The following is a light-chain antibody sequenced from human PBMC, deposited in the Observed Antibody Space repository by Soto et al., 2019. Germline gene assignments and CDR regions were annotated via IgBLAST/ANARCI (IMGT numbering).Light chain of an antibody. J-gene: IGLJ2*01. CDR2: HDI. CDR1: KLGNKY. V-gene: IGLV3-1*01. CDR3: QTWDTSTVV. Sequence: SYELTQPPSVSVSPGQTASITCSGNKLGNKYASWYQQKPGQSPVLVIYHDIKRPSGIPDRFSGSNSGNTATLTISGTQAMDEADYYCQTWDTSTVVFGGGTKLTVL.